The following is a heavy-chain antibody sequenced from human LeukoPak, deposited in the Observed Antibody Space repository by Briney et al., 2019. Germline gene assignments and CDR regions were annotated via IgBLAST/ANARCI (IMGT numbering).Heavy chain of an antibody. Sequence: GGCLTLSCATSGFTFTKYWVSWVRQDPGKGLEWVANINQEGSERFHVDSVKGRFTISRENAKYSLYLPMYSLGAEECGVYCCAKGLSWRATSCYLDTWGQGTLVTVSS. CDR3: AKGLSWRATSCYLDT. V-gene: IGHV3-7*01. D-gene: IGHD1-26*01. CDR1: GFTFTKYW. J-gene: IGHJ4*02. CDR2: INQEGSER.